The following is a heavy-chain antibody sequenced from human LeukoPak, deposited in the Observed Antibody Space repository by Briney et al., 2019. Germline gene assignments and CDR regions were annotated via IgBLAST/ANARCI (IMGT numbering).Heavy chain of an antibody. CDR3: ARAADSSGWYYFDS. J-gene: IGHJ4*02. D-gene: IGHD6-19*01. Sequence: PGGSLRLSCAASGFTFGAHAMHWVRQAQGKGLEWVAVISHDGRNKYNAASVEGRFTISRDKSKSTLYLQMNSLRIEDTAVYYCARAADSSGWYYFDSWGQGTLAIVSS. CDR2: ISHDGRNK. CDR1: GFTFGAHA. V-gene: IGHV3-30*01.